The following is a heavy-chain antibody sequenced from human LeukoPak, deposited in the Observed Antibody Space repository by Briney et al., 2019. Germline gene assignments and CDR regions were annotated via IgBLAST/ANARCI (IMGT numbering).Heavy chain of an antibody. CDR3: AKDATYSSSDGY. D-gene: IGHD6-13*01. Sequence: EGSLRLSCAASGFTFSTYWMHWVRQAPGKGLVWVSRISSDGSITSYADSVKGRFTISRDNAKNTLYLQMNSLRAEDTAVYYCAKDATYSSSDGYWGQGTLVTVSS. J-gene: IGHJ4*02. CDR2: ISSDGSIT. V-gene: IGHV3-74*01. CDR1: GFTFSTYW.